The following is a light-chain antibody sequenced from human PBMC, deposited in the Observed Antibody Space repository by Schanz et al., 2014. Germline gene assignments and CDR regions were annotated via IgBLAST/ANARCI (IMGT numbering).Light chain of an antibody. V-gene: IGLV2-8*01. CDR1: SSDVGGYNY. CDR2: EDT. CDR3: SSYTSSSTLV. J-gene: IGLJ3*02. Sequence: QSALTQPPSASGSPGQSVTISCTGTSSDVGGYNYVSWYQQHPGKAPKLMIYEDTKRPSGVPDRFSGSKSGNTASLTISGLQAEDEADYYCSSYTSSSTLVFGGGTKVTVL.